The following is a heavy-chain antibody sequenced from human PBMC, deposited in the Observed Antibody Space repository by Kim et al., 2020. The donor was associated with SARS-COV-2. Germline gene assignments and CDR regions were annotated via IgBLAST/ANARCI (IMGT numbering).Heavy chain of an antibody. Sequence: ASVKVSCKASGYTFTSYYMHWVRQAPGQGLEWMGIINPSGGSTSYAQKFQGRVTMTRDTSTSTVYMELSSLRSEDTAVYYCARDRGGYSYGTPTYFDYWGQGTLGTVSS. CDR3: ARDRGGYSYGTPTYFDY. CDR1: GYTFTSYY. D-gene: IGHD5-18*01. CDR2: INPSGGST. V-gene: IGHV1-46*01. J-gene: IGHJ4*02.